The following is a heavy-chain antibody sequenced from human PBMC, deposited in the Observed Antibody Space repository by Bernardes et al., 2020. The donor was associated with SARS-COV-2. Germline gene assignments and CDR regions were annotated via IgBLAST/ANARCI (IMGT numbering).Heavy chain of an antibody. CDR2: ISGSAGST. D-gene: IGHD3-10*01. J-gene: IGHJ4*02. V-gene: IGHV3-23*01. Sequence: GGSLRLSCAASGFTFNSYAMSWVRQAPGKGLEWVSAISGSAGSTYYADSVKGRFTISRDNSKKTLYLQMNSLRADDTAIYYCAKASGPVWFGEWYSFDCWGQGTLVTVSS. CDR3: AKASGPVWFGEWYSFDC. CDR1: GFTFNSYA.